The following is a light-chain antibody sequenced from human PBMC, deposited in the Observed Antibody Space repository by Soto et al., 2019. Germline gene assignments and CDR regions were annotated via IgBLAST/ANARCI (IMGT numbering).Light chain of an antibody. J-gene: IGLJ2*01. CDR1: TSDVGGYNY. CDR2: DVT. V-gene: IGLV2-11*01. Sequence: QSALTQPRSVSESPGQSVTISCTGTTSDVGGYNYVSWYQHHPGKAPKLMIYDVTKRPSGVPDRFSGSKSGNTASLTISGLQAEDEGDYFCCSYAGNYTVAFGGGTKLTVL. CDR3: CSYAGNYTVA.